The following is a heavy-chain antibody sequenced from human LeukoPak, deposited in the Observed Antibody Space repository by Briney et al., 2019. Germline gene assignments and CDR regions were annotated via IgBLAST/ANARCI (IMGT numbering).Heavy chain of an antibody. CDR1: GLTFSSYG. CDR3: AKVGHSYAKWEYYFDY. J-gene: IGHJ4*02. D-gene: IGHD5-18*01. V-gene: IGHV3-30*02. Sequence: PGGSLRLSCAASGLTFSSYGMHWVRQAPGKGLEWVAFIRYDGSNKYYADSVKGRFTISRDNSKNTLYLQMNSLRAEDTAVYYCAKVGHSYAKWEYYFDYWGQGTLVTVSS. CDR2: IRYDGSNK.